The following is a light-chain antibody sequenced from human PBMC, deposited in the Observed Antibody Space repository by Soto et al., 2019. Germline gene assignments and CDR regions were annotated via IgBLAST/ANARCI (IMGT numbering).Light chain of an antibody. CDR3: QQRSNWGSPSAKQLGIT. J-gene: IGKJ5*01. V-gene: IGKV3-11*01. CDR1: QSVSSY. CDR2: DAS. Sequence: EIVLTQSPATLSLSPGERATLSCRASQSVSSYLAWYQQKRGQAPRLLIYDASNRATGIPARFSGSGSGTDFTLTISSLEPEDFAVYYCQQRSNWGSPSAKQLGITFGQGTRLEIK.